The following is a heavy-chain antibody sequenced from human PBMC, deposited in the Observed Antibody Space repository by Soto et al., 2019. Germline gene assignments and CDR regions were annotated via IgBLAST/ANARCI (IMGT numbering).Heavy chain of an antibody. CDR2: ISYDGSNK. CDR1: GFTFSSSG. D-gene: IGHD1-20*01. J-gene: IGHJ4*02. Sequence: GGSLRLSCAASGFTFSSSGMHWVRQAPGKGLEWVAVISYDGSNKLYADSVKGRFTISRDNFRNTLYLQMNSLRAEDTAVYYCAKEFHSWNYFDYWGQGTLVTVSS. CDR3: AKEFHSWNYFDY. V-gene: IGHV3-30*18.